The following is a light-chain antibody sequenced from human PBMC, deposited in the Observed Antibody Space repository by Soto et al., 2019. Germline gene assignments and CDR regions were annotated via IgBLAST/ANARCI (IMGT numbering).Light chain of an antibody. J-gene: IGLJ1*01. CDR1: TSDVGGYNS. CDR2: DVS. Sequence: QSALTHPASVSGSRGQSITISCTGTTSDVGGYNSVSWYQQHPGKAPELMIYDVSNRPSGISYRFSGSKSGNTASLTISGLQAEDEADYYCSSRTSTSTRVFGTGTKVTVL. V-gene: IGLV2-14*01. CDR3: SSRTSTSTRV.